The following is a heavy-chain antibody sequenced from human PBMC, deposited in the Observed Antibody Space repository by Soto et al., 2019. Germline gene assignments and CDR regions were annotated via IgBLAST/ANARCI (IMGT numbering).Heavy chain of an antibody. Sequence: GGSLRLSCAASGVTFSSYAMHWVRQAPGKGLEWVAVISYDGSNKYYADSVKGRFTISRDNSKNTLYLQMNSLRAEDTAVYYCARDLVSSIFGGSYFSLYYWGQGTLVTVSS. CDR3: ARDLVSSIFGGSYFSLYY. CDR2: ISYDGSNK. J-gene: IGHJ4*02. D-gene: IGHD1-26*01. V-gene: IGHV3-30-3*01. CDR1: GVTFSSYA.